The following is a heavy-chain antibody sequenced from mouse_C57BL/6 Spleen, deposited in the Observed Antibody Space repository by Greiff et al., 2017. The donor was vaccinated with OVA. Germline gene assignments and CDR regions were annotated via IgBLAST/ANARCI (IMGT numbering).Heavy chain of an antibody. CDR3: ARDDGYDEGWFAY. CDR1: GYSITSGYY. J-gene: IGHJ3*01. V-gene: IGHV3-6*01. Sequence: EVKLMESGPGLVKPSQSLSLSCSVTGYSITSGYYWNWIRQFPGNKLEWMGYISYDGSNKYNPSLKNRISITRDTSKNQFFLKLNSVTTEDTATYYCARDDGYDEGWFAYWGQGTLVTVSA. CDR2: ISYDGSN. D-gene: IGHD2-2*01.